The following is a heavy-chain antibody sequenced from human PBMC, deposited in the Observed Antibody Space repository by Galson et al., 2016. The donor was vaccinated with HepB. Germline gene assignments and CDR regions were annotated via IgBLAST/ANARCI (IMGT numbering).Heavy chain of an antibody. D-gene: IGHD2-21*01. Sequence: SLRLSCAASIFSFGSYAMSWVRQAPGKGLEWVSAISGSGGSAYYADSVKGRFIISRDNSKKTLHLQMHSLSADDTAVYYCANGGALHHVAVIAIPPYYFDSWGQGTLVTVSS. CDR2: ISGSGGSA. J-gene: IGHJ4*02. V-gene: IGHV3-23*01. CDR1: IFSFGSYA. CDR3: ANGGALHHVAVIAIPPYYFDS.